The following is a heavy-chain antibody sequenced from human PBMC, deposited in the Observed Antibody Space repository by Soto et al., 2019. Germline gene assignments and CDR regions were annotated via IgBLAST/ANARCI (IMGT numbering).Heavy chain of an antibody. CDR2: IYYSGST. Sequence: PSETLSLTCTVSGGSVSSCSYYWSWIRQPPGKGLEWIGYIYYSGSTNYNPSLKSRVTISVDTSKNQFSLKLSSVAAADTAVYYCARHPAAAGTGYFGVDVWGQGTTVTVSS. J-gene: IGHJ6*02. CDR3: ARHPAAAGTGYFGVDV. V-gene: IGHV4-61*01. D-gene: IGHD6-13*01. CDR1: GGSVSSCSYY.